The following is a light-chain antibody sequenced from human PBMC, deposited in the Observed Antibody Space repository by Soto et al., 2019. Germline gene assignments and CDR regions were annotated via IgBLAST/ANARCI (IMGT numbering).Light chain of an antibody. V-gene: IGLV1-44*01. CDR1: RSNIGGNI. CDR3: QVWQRSTDEVV. J-gene: IGLJ2*01. CDR2: SNH. Sequence: QSVLTQPPSMSGTPGQRVTISCSGSRSNIGGNIVNWYQQLPGMAPKLLIFSNHQRPSGVPDRFSGSKSGTSASLAISGLQSDDEADYYCQVWQRSTDEVVFGGGTKLTVL.